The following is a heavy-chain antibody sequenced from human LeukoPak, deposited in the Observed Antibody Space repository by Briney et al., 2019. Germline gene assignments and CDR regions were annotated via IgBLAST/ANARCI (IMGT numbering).Heavy chain of an antibody. D-gene: IGHD3-10*01. Sequence: GGSLRLSCAASGFTFSSYGMHWVRQAPGKGLEWVAYIRYDGSNKYYADSVKGRFTISRDISKNTLYLQMNSLRAEDTALYYCAKDRGNYYGSGFDYWGQGTLVTVSS. J-gene: IGHJ4*02. CDR3: AKDRGNYYGSGFDY. CDR1: GFTFSSYG. V-gene: IGHV3-30*02. CDR2: IRYDGSNK.